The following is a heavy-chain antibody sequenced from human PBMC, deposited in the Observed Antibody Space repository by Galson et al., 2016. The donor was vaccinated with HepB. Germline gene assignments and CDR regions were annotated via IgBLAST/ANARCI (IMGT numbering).Heavy chain of an antibody. V-gene: IGHV3-30*18. Sequence: SLRLSCAASGFTFSSYGMHWVRQAPGKGLEWVAVISYDGSNKYYADSVKGRFTISRDNSKNTLYLQMNSLRAEDTAVYYCAKDSGYDGGAFGYWGQGTLVTVSS. D-gene: IGHD5-12*01. CDR3: AKDSGYDGGAFGY. CDR1: GFTFSSYG. J-gene: IGHJ4*02. CDR2: ISYDGSNK.